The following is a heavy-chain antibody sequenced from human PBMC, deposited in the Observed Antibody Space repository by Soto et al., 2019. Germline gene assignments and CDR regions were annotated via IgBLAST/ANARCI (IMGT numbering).Heavy chain of an antibody. V-gene: IGHV3-23*01. CDR2: ISGSGGST. CDR3: VTPEGGWYGTDDAFAI. J-gene: IGHJ3*02. Sequence: PGGSLRLSCAASGFTFSSYAMSWVRQAPGKGLEWVSAISGSGGSTYYADSVKGRFTISRDNSKNTLYLQMNRLRAEDTAVYYCVTPEGGWYGTDDAFAIWGKGTMVTV. D-gene: IGHD6-19*01. CDR1: GFTFSSYA.